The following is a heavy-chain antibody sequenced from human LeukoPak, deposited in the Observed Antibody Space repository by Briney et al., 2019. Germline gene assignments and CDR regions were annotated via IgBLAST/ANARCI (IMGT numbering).Heavy chain of an antibody. V-gene: IGHV3-66*01. CDR1: GFTVSSNY. D-gene: IGHD1-26*01. CDR2: IYSGGRT. CDR3: ARDLWGVGFDI. J-gene: IGHJ3*02. Sequence: GGSLRLSCAASGFTVSSNYMSWVRQAPGKGLEWVSIIYSGGRTYYADSVNGRFTISRDNSKNTLYLQMNSLRAEDTAVYYCARDLWGVGFDIWGQGTMVTVSS.